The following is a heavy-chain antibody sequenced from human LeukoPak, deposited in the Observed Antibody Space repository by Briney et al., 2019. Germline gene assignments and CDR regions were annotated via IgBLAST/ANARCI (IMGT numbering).Heavy chain of an antibody. J-gene: IGHJ4*02. D-gene: IGHD6-13*01. CDR1: GYTFTGYY. V-gene: IGHV1-2*02. Sequence: GASVKVSCKASGYTFTGYYIHWVRQAPGQGLEWMGWINPNSGGTNSAQKFQGRVTMTRNTSISTAYMDLSRLTSDDTAVYYCARGAAAGTMALYDYWGQGTLVTVSS. CDR3: ARGAAAGTMALYDY. CDR2: INPNSGGT.